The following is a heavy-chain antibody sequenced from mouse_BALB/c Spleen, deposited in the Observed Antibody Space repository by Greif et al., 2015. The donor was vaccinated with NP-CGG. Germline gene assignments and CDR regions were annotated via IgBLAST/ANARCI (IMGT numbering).Heavy chain of an antibody. Sequence: VQLQQSGAELVRPGSSVKISCKASGYAFSSYWMNWVKQRPGQGLEWIGQIYPGDGDTNYNGKFKGKATLTADKSSSTAYMQLSSLTSEDSAVYFCARSITTAGGFAYWGQGTLVTVSA. CDR3: ARSITTAGGFAY. V-gene: IGHV1-80*01. CDR1: GYAFSSYW. CDR2: IYPGDGDT. D-gene: IGHD1-2*01. J-gene: IGHJ3*01.